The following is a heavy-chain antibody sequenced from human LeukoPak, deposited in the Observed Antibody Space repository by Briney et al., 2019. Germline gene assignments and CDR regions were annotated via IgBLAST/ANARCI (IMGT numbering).Heavy chain of an antibody. V-gene: IGHV3-30-3*01. CDR3: ATLPT. D-gene: IGHD4-17*01. CDR1: GFTFSSYA. CDR2: ISYDGNNK. J-gene: IGHJ4*02. Sequence: GRSLRLPCAASGFTFSSYAMHWVRQAPGKGLEWVAVISYDGNNKYYADSVKGRFTISRDNSKNTLYLQINSLRAEDTALYYCATLPTWGQGTLVTVSS.